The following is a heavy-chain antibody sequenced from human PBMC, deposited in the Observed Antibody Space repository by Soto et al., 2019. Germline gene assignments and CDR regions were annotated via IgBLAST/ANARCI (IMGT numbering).Heavy chain of an antibody. V-gene: IGHV4-59*01. CDR2: IQSSGDT. CDR3: AMGGSTLSTLNWFDP. CDR1: SGSLSNYQ. J-gene: IGHJ5*02. D-gene: IGHD2-2*01. Sequence: SETLSLTCSVSSGSLSNYQWSWIRQAPGKGLEWIGCIQSSGDTKYNPSLKSRVTMSVDTSKNQFSLKLKSVSAADRAVYFCAMGGSTLSTLNWFDPWGPGGSVTVSS.